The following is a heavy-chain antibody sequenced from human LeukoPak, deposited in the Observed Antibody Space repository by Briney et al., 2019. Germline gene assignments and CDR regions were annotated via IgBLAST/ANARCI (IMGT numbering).Heavy chain of an antibody. V-gene: IGHV7-4-1*02. CDR2: INTNTGNP. Sequence: ASVKVSCKASGYTFTSSTMNWVRQAPGQGLEWMGWINTNTGNPTYAQGFTGRFVFSLDTSVSTAYLQISSLKAEDTAVYYCAEGANYDKNWFDPWGQGTLVTVSS. J-gene: IGHJ5*02. CDR3: AEGANYDKNWFDP. D-gene: IGHD3-9*01. CDR1: GYTFTSST.